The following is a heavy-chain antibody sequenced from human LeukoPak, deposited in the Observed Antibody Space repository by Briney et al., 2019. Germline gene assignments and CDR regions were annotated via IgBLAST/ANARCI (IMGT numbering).Heavy chain of an antibody. D-gene: IGHD3-10*01. Sequence: SETLSLTCAVYGGSFSGYYWSWIRQPPGKGLGWIGEINHSGSTNYNPSLKSRVTISVDTSKNQFSLKLSSVTAADTAVYYCARRAYYYGSGSYYKQIIPKKYYFDYWGQGTLVTVSS. CDR2: INHSGST. V-gene: IGHV4-34*01. CDR3: ARRAYYYGSGSYYKQIIPKKYYFDY. J-gene: IGHJ4*02. CDR1: GGSFSGYY.